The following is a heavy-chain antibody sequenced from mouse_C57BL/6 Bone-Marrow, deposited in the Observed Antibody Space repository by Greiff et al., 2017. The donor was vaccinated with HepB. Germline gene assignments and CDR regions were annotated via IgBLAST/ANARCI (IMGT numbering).Heavy chain of an antibody. CDR3: ATYCSNFAGFGY. V-gene: IGHV14-3*01. CDR1: GFNIKNTY. D-gene: IGHD2-5*01. Sequence: EVKLMESVAELVRPGASVKLSCTASGFNIKNTYMHWVKQRPEQGLEWIGRIDPANGNTKYAPKFQGKATITADTSSNTAYLQLSSLTSEDTAIYSCATYCSNFAGFGYWGQGTLVTVSA. J-gene: IGHJ3*01. CDR2: IDPANGNT.